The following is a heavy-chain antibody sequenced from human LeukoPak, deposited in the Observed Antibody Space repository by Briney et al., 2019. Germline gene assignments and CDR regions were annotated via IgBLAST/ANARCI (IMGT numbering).Heavy chain of an antibody. CDR3: ARTGSTVTMLYPFDH. CDR2: IHYSGST. Sequence: SETLSLTCTVSGGSVSSGNYYWSWIRQPPGKRLEWIGYIHYSGSTNYNPSLKSRVSISVDTSKNQFSLKLSSVTAADTAVYYCARTGSTVTMLYPFDHWGQGTLVTVSS. D-gene: IGHD4-17*01. V-gene: IGHV4-61*01. J-gene: IGHJ4*02. CDR1: GGSVSSGNYY.